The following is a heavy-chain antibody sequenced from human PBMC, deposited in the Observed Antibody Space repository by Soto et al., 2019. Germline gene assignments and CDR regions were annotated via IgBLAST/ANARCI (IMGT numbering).Heavy chain of an antibody. Sequence: PSETLSLTCTVSGGSVTNSSYYWGWIRQSPGKGLEWIGSVYYRGRSYSKSSVKSRVTISVDTSKNRFSLSLNSVTASDTAVYFCVSQRTTVPTQAYFVYWGPGALVTVSS. CDR2: VYYRGRS. V-gene: IGHV4-39*01. CDR1: GGSVTNSSYY. J-gene: IGHJ4*02. D-gene: IGHD4-17*01. CDR3: VSQRTTVPTQAYFVY.